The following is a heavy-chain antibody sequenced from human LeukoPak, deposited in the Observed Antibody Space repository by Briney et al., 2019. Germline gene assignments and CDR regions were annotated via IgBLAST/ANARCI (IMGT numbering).Heavy chain of an antibody. V-gene: IGHV1-2*02. Sequence: ASVTVSCKASGYTFTGYYMHWVRQAPGQGLEWMGWINPNSGGTNYAQKFQGRVTMTRATSISTAYMELSRLRSDDTAVYYCARVKVRCSGGSCYRAPPAYFDYWGQGTLVTVSS. CDR1: GYTFTGYY. CDR2: INPNSGGT. D-gene: IGHD2-15*01. J-gene: IGHJ4*02. CDR3: ARVKVRCSGGSCYRAPPAYFDY.